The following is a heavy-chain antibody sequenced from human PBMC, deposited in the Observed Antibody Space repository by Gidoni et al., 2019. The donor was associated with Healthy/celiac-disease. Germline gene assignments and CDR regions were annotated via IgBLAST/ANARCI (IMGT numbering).Heavy chain of an antibody. V-gene: IGHV3-30*18. CDR1: GFTFSSYG. D-gene: IGHD5-12*01. CDR3: AKDPRRDGYRTDFDY. Sequence: QVQPVESGGCVVQPGRSLRLSCAASGFTFSSYGMHWVRQAPGKGPEGVAVISYDGSNKYYADSVKGRFTISRDNSKNTLYLQMNSLRAEDTAVYYCAKDPRRDGYRTDFDYWGQGTLVTVSS. J-gene: IGHJ4*02. CDR2: ISYDGSNK.